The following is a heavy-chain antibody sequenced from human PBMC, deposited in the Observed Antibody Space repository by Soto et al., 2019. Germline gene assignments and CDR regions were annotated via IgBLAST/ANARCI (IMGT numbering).Heavy chain of an antibody. D-gene: IGHD5-12*01. CDR2: ISLNSGNI. CDR1: GFIFEAYA. CDR3: AKGAVTSICGYFDF. J-gene: IGHJ4*02. Sequence: VHLVESGGGLVQRGRSLRLSCAASGFIFEAYAMHWVRQVPGKGLEWVSSISLNSGNIVYADSVKGRFTVSRESDNNSLCLRMNSLRAEDTALYYCAKGAVTSICGYFDFCGQGTIVTVSS. V-gene: IGHV3-9*01.